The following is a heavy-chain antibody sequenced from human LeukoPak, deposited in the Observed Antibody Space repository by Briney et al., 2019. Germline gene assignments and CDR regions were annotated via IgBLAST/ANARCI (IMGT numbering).Heavy chain of an antibody. CDR3: ARGRRVLMAPRGKYNFDY. V-gene: IGHV4-34*01. J-gene: IGHJ4*02. D-gene: IGHD2-8*01. CDR2: INHSGST. CDR1: GGSFSGYY. Sequence: SETLSLTCAVYGGSFSGYYWSWIRQPPGKGLEWIGEINHSGSTNYNPSLKSRVTISVDTSKNQFSLKLSSVTAADTAVYYCARGRRVLMAPRGKYNFDYWGQGTLVTVSS.